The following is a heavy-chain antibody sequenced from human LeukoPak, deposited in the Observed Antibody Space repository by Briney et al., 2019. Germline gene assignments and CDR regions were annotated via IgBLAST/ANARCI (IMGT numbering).Heavy chain of an antibody. Sequence: SETLSLTCTVSGYSISSGYYWGWIRQPPGKGLEWIGSIYHSGSTYYNPSLKSRVTISVDTSKNQFSLKLSSVTAADTAVYYCARTGTYYYDSSGYYFDYWGQGTLVTVSS. J-gene: IGHJ4*02. CDR3: ARTGTYYYDSSGYYFDY. V-gene: IGHV4-38-2*02. D-gene: IGHD3-22*01. CDR1: GYSISSGYY. CDR2: IYHSGST.